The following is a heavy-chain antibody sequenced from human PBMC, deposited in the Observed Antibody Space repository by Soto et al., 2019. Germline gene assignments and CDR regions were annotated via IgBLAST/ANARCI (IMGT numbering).Heavy chain of an antibody. CDR2: IYSGGST. V-gene: IGHV3-66*01. CDR3: ARASVATIFDY. Sequence: EVQLVESGGGLVQPGGSLRLSCAASGFTVSSNYMSWVRQAPGKGLEWVSVIYSGGSTYYADSVKGRFTISRDNSKNPLYLQMNSLRAEDTAVYYCARASVATIFDYWGQGTLVTVSS. D-gene: IGHD5-12*01. CDR1: GFTVSSNY. J-gene: IGHJ4*02.